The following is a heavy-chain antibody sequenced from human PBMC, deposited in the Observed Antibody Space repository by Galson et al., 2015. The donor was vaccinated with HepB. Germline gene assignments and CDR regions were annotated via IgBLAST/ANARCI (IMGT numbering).Heavy chain of an antibody. V-gene: IGHV1-69*13. J-gene: IGHJ3*02. Sequence: SVKVSCKASGGTFSSYAISWVRQAPGQGLEWMGGIIPIFGTANYAQKFQGRVTITADESTSTAYMELSSLRSEDTAVYYCARAFKRSGSYYVRDAFDIWGQGTMVTVSS. CDR3: ARAFKRSGSYYVRDAFDI. CDR1: GGTFSSYA. D-gene: IGHD1-26*01. CDR2: IIPIFGTA.